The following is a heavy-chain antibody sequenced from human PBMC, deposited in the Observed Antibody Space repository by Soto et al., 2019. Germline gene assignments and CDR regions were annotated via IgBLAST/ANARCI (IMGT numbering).Heavy chain of an antibody. V-gene: IGHV4-30-4*01. CDR1: GCSISSGDYY. D-gene: IGHD1-7*01. J-gene: IGHJ5*02. Sequence: PSETLSLTCTVSGCSISSGDYYCSWIRQPPGKGLEWIGYIYYSGSTYYNPSLKSRVTISVDTSKNQFSLKLSSVTAADTAVYYCARGLTGTTSVLNWFDPWGQGTLVTVSS. CDR2: IYYSGST. CDR3: ARGLTGTTSVLNWFDP.